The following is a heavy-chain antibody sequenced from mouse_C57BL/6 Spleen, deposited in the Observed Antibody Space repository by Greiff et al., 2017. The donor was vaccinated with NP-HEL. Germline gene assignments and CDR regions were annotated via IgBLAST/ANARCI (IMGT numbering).Heavy chain of an antibody. V-gene: IGHV1-62-2*01. CDR1: GYTFTEYT. CDR3: ARHVEGPRYYGSPYFDY. Sequence: VKLMESGAELVKPGASVKLSCKASGYTFTEYTIHWVKQRSGQGLEWIGWFYPGSGSIKYNEKFKDKATLTADKSSSTVYMELSRLTSEDSAVYFCARHVEGPRYYGSPYFDYWGQGTTLTVSS. CDR2: FYPGSGSI. J-gene: IGHJ2*01. D-gene: IGHD1-1*01.